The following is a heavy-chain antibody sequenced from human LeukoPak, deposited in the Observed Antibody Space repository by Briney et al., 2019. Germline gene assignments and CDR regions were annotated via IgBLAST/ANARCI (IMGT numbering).Heavy chain of an antibody. Sequence: SQTLSLTCTVSGGSISSGSYYWSWIRQPAGEGLEWIGRIYTSGSTNYNPSLKSRVTISVDTSKNQFSLKLSSVTAADTAVYYCARDRTLPHYDILTGYPNWFDPWGQGTLVTVSS. D-gene: IGHD3-9*01. J-gene: IGHJ5*02. V-gene: IGHV4-61*02. CDR2: IYTSGST. CDR1: GGSISSGSYY. CDR3: ARDRTLPHYDILTGYPNWFDP.